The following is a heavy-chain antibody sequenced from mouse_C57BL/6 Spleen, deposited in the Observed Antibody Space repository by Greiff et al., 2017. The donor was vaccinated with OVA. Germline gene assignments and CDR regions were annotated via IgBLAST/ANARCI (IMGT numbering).Heavy chain of an antibody. D-gene: IGHD4-1*01. J-gene: IGHJ2*01. CDR2: IYPGDGDT. CDR1: GYAFSSSW. CDR3: AKNWIDY. V-gene: IGHV1-82*01. Sequence: VQGVESGPELVKPGASVKISCKASGYAFSSSWMNWVKQRPGKGLEWIGRIYPGDGDTNYNGKFKGKATLTADKSSSTAYMQLSSLTSEDSAVYFCAKNWIDYWGQGTTLTVSS.